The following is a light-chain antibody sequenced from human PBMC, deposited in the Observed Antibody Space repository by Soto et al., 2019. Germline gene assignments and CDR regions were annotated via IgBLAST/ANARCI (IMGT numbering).Light chain of an antibody. J-gene: IGKJ2*01. CDR2: DIS. Sequence: EIVLTQSPATLSLSPGERATLSCGASQSVSRHLAWYQQKPGQAPRLLIYDISYRATGIPARFSGSGSGTDFTLTISSLEPEDFAAYYCQQRSNWPRNTFGQGTKLEIK. CDR3: QQRSNWPRNT. CDR1: QSVSRH. V-gene: IGKV3-11*01.